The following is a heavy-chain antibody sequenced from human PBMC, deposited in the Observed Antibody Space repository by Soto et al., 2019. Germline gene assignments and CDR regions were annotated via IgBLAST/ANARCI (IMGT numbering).Heavy chain of an antibody. CDR2: ISGSGGST. CDR1: GFTFSSYA. D-gene: IGHD1-26*01. Sequence: EVQLLESGGGLVQPGGSLRLSCAASGFTFSSYAMSWVRQAPGKGLEWVSAISGSGGSTYYADSVKGRFTISRDNSKNTLYLQMNSLSAEDTAVYYCAKDRGSYPYHGYWGQGTLVTVSS. CDR3: AKDRGSYPYHGY. J-gene: IGHJ4*02. V-gene: IGHV3-23*01.